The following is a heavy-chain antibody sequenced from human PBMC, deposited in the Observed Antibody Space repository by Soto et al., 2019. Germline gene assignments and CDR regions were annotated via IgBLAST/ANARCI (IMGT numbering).Heavy chain of an antibody. CDR1: GDSVSSDNYY. V-gene: IGHV4-61*01. J-gene: IGHJ4*02. Sequence: ASETLSLTCTVSGDSVSSDNYYWTWIRQSPGKGLEWVGYIYSSGSTNYNPSLKSRVTISLHTSSNQFSLNLTSVTAADTAVYYCARDIRGYSRAFDFWGQGTLVTVSS. CDR3: ARDIRGYSRAFDF. CDR2: IYSSGST. D-gene: IGHD5-18*01.